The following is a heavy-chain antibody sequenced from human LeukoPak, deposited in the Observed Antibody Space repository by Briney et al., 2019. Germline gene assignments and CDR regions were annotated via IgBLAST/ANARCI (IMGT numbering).Heavy chain of an antibody. D-gene: IGHD3-10*01. CDR3: ARGLGFGANWFDP. V-gene: IGHV4-59*01. CDR2: IYYSGST. CDR1: GCSISSYY. Sequence: SETLFLTCTVSGCSISSYYWSWIRQPPGKGLEWIGYIYYSGSTNYNPSLKSRVTISVDTSKNQFSLKLSSVTAADTAVYYCARGLGFGANWFDPWGQGTLVTVSS. J-gene: IGHJ5*02.